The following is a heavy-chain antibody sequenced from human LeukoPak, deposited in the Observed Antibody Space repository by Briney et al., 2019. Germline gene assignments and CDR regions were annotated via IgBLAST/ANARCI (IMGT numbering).Heavy chain of an antibody. CDR2: IIPIFGTA. Sequence: SVKVSCKASGGTFSSYAISWVRQAPGQGLEWMGGIIPIFGTANYAQKFQGRVTITADESTSTAYMELSSLRSEDTAVYYCARVKDGYSSLSGFDYWGPGTLATVSS. J-gene: IGHJ4*02. CDR3: ARVKDGYSSLSGFDY. D-gene: IGHD5-24*01. CDR1: GGTFSSYA. V-gene: IGHV1-69*13.